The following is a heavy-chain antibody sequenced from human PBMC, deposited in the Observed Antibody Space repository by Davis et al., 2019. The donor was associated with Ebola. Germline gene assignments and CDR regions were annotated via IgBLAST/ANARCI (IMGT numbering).Heavy chain of an antibody. Sequence: ASVKVSCKASGYTFTNYYMHWVRQAPGQGLEWMGMINPNDGRTIYAQNLQVRVTMTTDTSTTTAYMELSSLRSDDTAVYYCARDSSGTDYSYNGMDVWGKGTTVTVSS. CDR2: INPNDGRT. CDR3: ARDSSGTDYSYNGMDV. D-gene: IGHD1-26*01. J-gene: IGHJ6*04. CDR1: GYTFTNYY. V-gene: IGHV1-46*01.